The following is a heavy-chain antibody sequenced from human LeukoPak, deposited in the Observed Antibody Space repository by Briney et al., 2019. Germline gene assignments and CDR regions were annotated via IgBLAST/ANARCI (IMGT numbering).Heavy chain of an antibody. V-gene: IGHV3-74*01. D-gene: IGHD3-22*01. CDR2: INSDGRTT. Sequence: QLGGSLRLSCAASGFTFSNNWMHWVRQAPGKGLVWVSRINSDGRTTTYADSVKGRFTISRDNAKNTLYLQMNSLRAEDTAVYYCAMIKEGWGQGTLVTVSS. CDR1: GFTFSNNW. J-gene: IGHJ4*02. CDR3: AMIKEG.